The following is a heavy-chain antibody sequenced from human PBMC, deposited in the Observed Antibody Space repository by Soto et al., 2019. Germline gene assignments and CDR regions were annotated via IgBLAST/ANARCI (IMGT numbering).Heavy chain of an antibody. D-gene: IGHD3-10*01. Sequence: SETLSVTYTVSGSSINIADYYWNWVRQPPGKGLEWIGGIHHSGSSDHNPSLKSRLTMSIDTSENQFSLRLTSVTAADTALYYCSRGLRANRGRDYYGMDVGGQGTTVT. V-gene: IGHV4-31*03. CDR3: SRGLRANRGRDYYGMDV. CDR2: IHHSGSS. J-gene: IGHJ6*02. CDR1: GSSINIADYY.